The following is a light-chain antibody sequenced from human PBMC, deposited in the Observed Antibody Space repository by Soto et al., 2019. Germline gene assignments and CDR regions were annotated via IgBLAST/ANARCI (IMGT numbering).Light chain of an antibody. V-gene: IGLV2-14*01. CDR2: EVS. CDR3: GSYTSRSTPYV. Sequence: QSALTQPASVSGSPGQSITISCTGTSSDVGGYNYVSWYQQHPGKAPKLMIYEVSNRPSEVSNRFSGSKSGNTASLTISGLQAEDEADYYCGSYTSRSTPYVFGTGTKVTVL. CDR1: SSDVGGYNY. J-gene: IGLJ1*01.